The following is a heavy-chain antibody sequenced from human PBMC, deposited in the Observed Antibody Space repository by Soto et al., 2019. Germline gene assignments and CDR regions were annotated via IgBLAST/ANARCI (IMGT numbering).Heavy chain of an antibody. CDR3: ARPDIVAAIGGALDC. J-gene: IGHJ4*02. CDR2: IWNDGTSR. V-gene: IGHV3-33*01. CDR1: GFTFSNYG. D-gene: IGHD5-12*01. Sequence: QVQLVESGGGVVQPGRSLRLSCEASGFTFSNYGVHWVRQAPGKGLEWVAVIWNDGTSRYYADSVKGRFTISRDNSKNTLFLQMNNLRAEDTAVYYCARPDIVAAIGGALDCWGQGTLVTVSS.